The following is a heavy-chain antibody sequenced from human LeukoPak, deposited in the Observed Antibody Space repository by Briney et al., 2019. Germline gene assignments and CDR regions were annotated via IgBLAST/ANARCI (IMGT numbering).Heavy chain of an antibody. CDR3: ATGAARPLGAFDY. CDR1: GFTFSSYA. Sequence: GGSLRLSCSASGFTFSSYAMHWVRQAPGKGLEYVSAISSNGGSTYYADSVKGRFTISRDNSKNTLYLQMSSLRAEDTAVYYCATGAARPLGAFDYWGQGTLVTVSS. J-gene: IGHJ4*02. D-gene: IGHD6-6*01. V-gene: IGHV3-64D*06. CDR2: ISSNGGST.